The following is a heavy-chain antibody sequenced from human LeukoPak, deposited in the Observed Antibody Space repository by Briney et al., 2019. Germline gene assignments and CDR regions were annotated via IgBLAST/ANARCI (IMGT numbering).Heavy chain of an antibody. Sequence: ASVKVSCKASGYILTNYAMNWVRQAPGQGLEWMGWINPNSGGTKYAQNFQGRVTMTRDTSISTAYMELSRLRSDDTAVYYCARGNRGSSWNDAFDIWGQGTMVTVSS. CDR2: INPNSGGT. V-gene: IGHV1-2*02. CDR1: GYILTNYA. D-gene: IGHD6-13*01. J-gene: IGHJ3*02. CDR3: ARGNRGSSWNDAFDI.